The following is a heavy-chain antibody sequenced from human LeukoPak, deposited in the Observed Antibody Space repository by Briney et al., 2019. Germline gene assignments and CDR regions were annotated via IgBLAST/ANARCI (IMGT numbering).Heavy chain of an antibody. CDR2: ISVYNGNT. D-gene: IGHD3-3*01. CDR1: GYTFSNYG. J-gene: IGHJ4*02. V-gene: IGHV1-18*01. CDR3: ARASPYDFWSGYVY. Sequence: GASVKVSCKASGYTFSNYGISWMRQAPGQGLEWMGWISVYNGNTNYGDKFQGRVTMTTDTSTNTAYMELRSLRSDDTAVYYCARASPYDFWSGYVYWGQGTLVIVSS.